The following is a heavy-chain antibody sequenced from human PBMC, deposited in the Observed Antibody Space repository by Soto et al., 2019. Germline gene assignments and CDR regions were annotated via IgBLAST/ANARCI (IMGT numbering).Heavy chain of an antibody. CDR1: GFTFNNYA. Sequence: GGSLRLSCAASGFTFNNYAMSWVRQAPGRGLEWVSAISGNGRGTYYADSVKGRFTISRDNSKNTHYLQMNSLRAEDTAVYYCAKDLRGYGDYDYWGHGTLVTVSS. CDR2: ISGNGRGT. V-gene: IGHV3-23*01. J-gene: IGHJ4*01. D-gene: IGHD4-17*01. CDR3: AKDLRGYGDYDY.